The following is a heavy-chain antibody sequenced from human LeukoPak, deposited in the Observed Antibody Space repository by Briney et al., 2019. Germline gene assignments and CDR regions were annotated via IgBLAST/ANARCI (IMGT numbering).Heavy chain of an antibody. J-gene: IGHJ6*03. D-gene: IGHD3-3*01. Sequence: GGSLRLSCAASGFIFSNFAMHWVRQAPGKGLEWVAFIRYDGGSQLYVDSVKDRFTISRDNSKTILYLQMNSLRAEDTAVYFCAKDTGYTFWSGSYMDVWGKGTTVTVSS. CDR2: IRYDGGSQ. V-gene: IGHV3-30*02. CDR1: GFIFSNFA. CDR3: AKDTGYTFWSGSYMDV.